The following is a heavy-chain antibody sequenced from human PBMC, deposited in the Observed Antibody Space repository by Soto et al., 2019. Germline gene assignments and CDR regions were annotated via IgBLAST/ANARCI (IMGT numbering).Heavy chain of an antibody. J-gene: IGHJ4*02. CDR3: ARGSAYSDYDLEY. V-gene: IGHV3-23*01. Sequence: LRLSCAASGFTFSSYAMTWVRQAPGEGLEWVSGVSGTGGSAYYADSVKGRFTISRDKSTNTLYLHMNSLRAEDTAVYYCARGSAYSDYDLEYWGQGTLVTGSS. CDR1: GFTFSSYA. CDR2: VSGTGGSA. D-gene: IGHD4-17*01.